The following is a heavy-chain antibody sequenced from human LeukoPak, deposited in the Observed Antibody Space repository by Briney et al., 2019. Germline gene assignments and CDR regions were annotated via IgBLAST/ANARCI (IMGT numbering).Heavy chain of an antibody. CDR2: ISYDGSNK. D-gene: IGHD5-12*01. V-gene: IGHV3-30*04. CDR1: GFTFSSYA. J-gene: IGHJ6*03. Sequence: PGRSLRLSCAASGFTFSSYAMHWVRQAPGKGLEWVAVISYDGSNKYYADSVKGRFTISRDNSKNTLYLQMNSLRAEDTAVYFCATHSPEWRYSGYYNYYYMDVWGNGTTVTVSS. CDR3: ATHSPEWRYSGYYNYYYMDV.